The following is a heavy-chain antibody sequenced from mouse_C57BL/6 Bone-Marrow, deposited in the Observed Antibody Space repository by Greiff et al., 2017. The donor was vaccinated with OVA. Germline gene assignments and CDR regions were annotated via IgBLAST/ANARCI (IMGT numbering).Heavy chain of an antibody. CDR2: ISNGGGST. CDR1: GFTFSDFY. Sequence: DVMLVESGGGLVQPGGSLKLSCAASGFTFSDFYMYWIRQTPETRLEWVAYISNGGGSTYYPDTVKGRFTISRDNAKNTLYLEMSRQKSENTAMYNCARLEAMDYWGQGTSVTVSS. CDR3: ARLEAMDY. J-gene: IGHJ4*01. V-gene: IGHV5-12*01.